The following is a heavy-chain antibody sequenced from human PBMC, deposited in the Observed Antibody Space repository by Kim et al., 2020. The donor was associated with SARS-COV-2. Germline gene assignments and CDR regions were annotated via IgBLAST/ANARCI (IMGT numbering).Heavy chain of an antibody. CDR2: ISYDGSNK. V-gene: IGHV3-30*04. CDR1: GFTFSSYA. D-gene: IGHD2-15*01. Sequence: GGSLRLSCAASGFTFSSYAMHWVRQAPGKGLEWVAVISYDGSNKYYADSVKGRFTISRDNSKNTLYLQMNSLRAEDTAVYYCARDQEGCSGGSCYSLDYWGQGTLVTVSS. J-gene: IGHJ4*02. CDR3: ARDQEGCSGGSCYSLDY.